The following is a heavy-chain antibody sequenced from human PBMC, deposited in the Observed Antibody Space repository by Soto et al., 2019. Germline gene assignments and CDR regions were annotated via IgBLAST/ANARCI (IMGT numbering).Heavy chain of an antibody. D-gene: IGHD3-3*01. CDR1: GFSFSTYA. V-gene: IGHV3-30-3*01. CDR2: ISYDGSNK. CDR3: AKGADSPLDY. Sequence: QVQLVESGGGVVQPGRSLRVSCAASGFSFSTYAMHWVRQAPGKGLEWVAVISYDGSNKNYADSVKGRFTISGDNSKNTLYLQMNSLRVEDTAVYYCAKGADSPLDYWGQGTLVTVSS. J-gene: IGHJ4*02.